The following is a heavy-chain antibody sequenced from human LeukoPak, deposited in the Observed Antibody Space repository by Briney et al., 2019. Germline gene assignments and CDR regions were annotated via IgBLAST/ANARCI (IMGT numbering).Heavy chain of an antibody. CDR3: VRDVSQRRHFDY. CDR2: FYGSGSA. CDR1: GDSISSGAYY. V-gene: IGHV4-30-2*01. Sequence: IPSQTLSLTCTVSGDSISSGAYYWSWIRQPPGKGLEWIGYFYGSGSASYNPSLKSRVTISVDGSNNQFSLKMSSVTAADTAVYYCVRDVSQRRHFDYWGQGTLVTVSS. D-gene: IGHD1-1*01. J-gene: IGHJ4*02.